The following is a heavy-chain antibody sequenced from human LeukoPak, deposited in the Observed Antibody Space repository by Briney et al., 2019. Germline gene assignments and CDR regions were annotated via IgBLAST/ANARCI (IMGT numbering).Heavy chain of an antibody. V-gene: IGHV1-24*01. J-gene: IGHJ4*02. CDR1: GYTGIELS. D-gene: IGHD3-22*01. CDR3: ARLSETAAYYYTSGYYYLGY. Sequence: ASVKVSCKLSGYTGIELSMHWVRQVPGKGLEWMGGFDPEDGETKYAQKFQGRVTMTEDTSTDTAYMQLSGLRSEDSAVYYCARLSETAAYYYTSGYYYLGYWGQGTLVTVDS. CDR2: FDPEDGET.